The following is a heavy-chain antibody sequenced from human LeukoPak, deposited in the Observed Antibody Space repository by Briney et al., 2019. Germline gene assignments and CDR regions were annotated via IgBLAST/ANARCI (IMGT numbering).Heavy chain of an antibody. V-gene: IGHV3-7*01. CDR2: IKQDGSEK. CDR3: ARDNGVVHGVYYMDV. CDR1: GFTFSNYW. Sequence: GGSLRLSCAASGFTFSNYWMTWVRQAPGKGLEWVADIKQDGSEKLYVNSVRGRSTISRDNAKMSLFLQMNSLRAEDTAVYYCARDNGVVHGVYYMDVWGEVTTVTVS. D-gene: IGHD3-3*01. J-gene: IGHJ6*03.